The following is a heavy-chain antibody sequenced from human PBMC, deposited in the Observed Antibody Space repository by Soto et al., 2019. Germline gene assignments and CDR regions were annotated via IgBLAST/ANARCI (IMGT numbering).Heavy chain of an antibody. CDR3: ARRRGFHRYKCNWFDP. V-gene: IGHV1-8*01. D-gene: IGHD1-1*01. J-gene: IGHJ5*02. CDR2: MNPNSGNT. CDR1: GYTFTSYD. Sequence: QVQLVQSGAEVKKPGASVKVSCKASGYTFTSYDINWVRQATGQGLEWMGWMNPNSGNTGYAQKFQGRVTMTRNTSISTAYMELSSLRSEDTAVYYCARRRGFHRYKCNWFDPWGQGTLVTVSS.